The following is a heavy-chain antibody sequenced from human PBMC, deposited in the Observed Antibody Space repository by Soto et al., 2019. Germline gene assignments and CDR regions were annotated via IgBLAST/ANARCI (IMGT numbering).Heavy chain of an antibody. D-gene: IGHD4-17*01. V-gene: IGHV3-30-3*01. J-gene: IGHJ4*02. Sequence: QVQLVESGGGVVQPGRSLRLSCAASGFTFSSYAMHWVRQAPGKGLEWVAVISYDGSNKYYADSVKGRFTISRDNSKNTLFLQMNSLRAEDTAVYCCARVGRLHYFDYWGQGTLVTVSS. CDR1: GFTFSSYA. CDR3: ARVGRLHYFDY. CDR2: ISYDGSNK.